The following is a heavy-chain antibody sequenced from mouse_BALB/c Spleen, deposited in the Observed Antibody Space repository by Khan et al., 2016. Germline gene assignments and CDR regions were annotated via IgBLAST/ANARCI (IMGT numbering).Heavy chain of an antibody. CDR2: IWAGGST. CDR1: GFSLTNSG. Sequence: QVQLKESGPGLVAPSQSLSITCTVSGFSLTNSGVHWVRQPPRKGLAWLGVIWAGGSTDYNSALMSRLSIPRDTPQHHVFLKMNSLQTDDTSMYYCARDDQDFDAWFASWGQGTLVTVSA. V-gene: IGHV2-9*02. CDR3: ARDDQDFDAWFAS. J-gene: IGHJ3*01.